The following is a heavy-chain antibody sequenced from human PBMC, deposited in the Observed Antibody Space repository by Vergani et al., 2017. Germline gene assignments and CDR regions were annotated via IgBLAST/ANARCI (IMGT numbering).Heavy chain of an antibody. CDR3: ARALRYCSSTSCYIAPGRYWYFDL. V-gene: IGHV2-70*01. Sequence: QVTLRESGPALVKPTQTLTLTCTFSGFSLSTSGMCVSWIRQPPGKALEWLALIDWDDDKYYSTSLKTRLTISKDTSKNQVVLTMTNMDPVDTATYYCARALRYCSSTSCYIAPGRYWYFDLWGRGTLVTVSS. J-gene: IGHJ2*01. CDR2: IDWDDDK. CDR1: GFSLSTSGMC. D-gene: IGHD2-2*02.